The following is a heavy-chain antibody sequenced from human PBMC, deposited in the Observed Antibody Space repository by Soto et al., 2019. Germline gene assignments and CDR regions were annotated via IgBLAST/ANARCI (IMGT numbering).Heavy chain of an antibody. V-gene: IGHV3-7*03. Sequence: EVQLLESGGGLVQPGGSLRLSCAASGFTFSSYWMSWVRQAPGKGLEWVANIKQDGSEKYYVDSVKGRFTISRDNAKNSLYLQMNSLRAEDTAVYYCARDPRYSSAWGEGYYGMDVWGQGTTVTVSS. CDR3: ARDPRYSSAWGEGYYGMDV. CDR2: IKQDGSEK. J-gene: IGHJ6*02. D-gene: IGHD6-19*01. CDR1: GFTFSSYW.